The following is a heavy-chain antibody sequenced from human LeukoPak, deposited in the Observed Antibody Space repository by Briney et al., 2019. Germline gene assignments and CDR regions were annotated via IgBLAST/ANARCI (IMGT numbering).Heavy chain of an antibody. CDR2: ISSSGDVI. Sequence: GGSLRLSCAASGFTFSNYSMNWVRQAPGKGLEWVSYISSSGDVIYYADSVTGRFTISRDNAKNSLYLQMNSLRAEDTAVYYCAKFGGDRATYYYYYMDVWGKGTTVTVSS. CDR1: GFTFSNYS. V-gene: IGHV3-48*04. D-gene: IGHD3-16*01. J-gene: IGHJ6*03. CDR3: AKFGGDRATYYYYYMDV.